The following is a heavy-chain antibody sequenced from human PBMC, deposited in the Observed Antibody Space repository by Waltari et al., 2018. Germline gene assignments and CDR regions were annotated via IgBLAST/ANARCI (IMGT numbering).Heavy chain of an antibody. CDR1: GFTFDDYA. V-gene: IGHV3-9*03. CDR2: ISWNSGSI. J-gene: IGHJ5*02. Sequence: EVQLVESGGGLLQPGRSLRLSCAASGFTFDDYAMHWVRQAPGKGLEWVSGISWNSGSIGYADSVKGRFTISRDNAKNSLYLQMNSLRAEDMALYYCAKGQQLVRDWFDPWGQGTLVTVSS. CDR3: AKGQQLVRDWFDP. D-gene: IGHD6-13*01.